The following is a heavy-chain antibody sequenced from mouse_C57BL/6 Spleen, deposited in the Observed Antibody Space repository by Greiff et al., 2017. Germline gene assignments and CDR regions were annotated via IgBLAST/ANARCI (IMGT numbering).Heavy chain of an antibody. D-gene: IGHD1-1*01. CDR3: ALITTVVGSPYFDY. Sequence: VQLQQSGAELARPGASVKLSCKASGYTFTSYGISWVKQRTGQGLEWIGEIYPRSGNTYYNEKFKGKATLTADESSSTAYMALRSLTSEDSAVYFCALITTVVGSPYFDYWGQGTTLTVSS. V-gene: IGHV1-81*01. CDR1: GYTFTSYG. J-gene: IGHJ2*01. CDR2: IYPRSGNT.